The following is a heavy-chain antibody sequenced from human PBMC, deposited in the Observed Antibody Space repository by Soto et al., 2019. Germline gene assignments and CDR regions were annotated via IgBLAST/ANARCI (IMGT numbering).Heavy chain of an antibody. CDR3: SRARYCTSPSCYNHYYYGMDI. J-gene: IGHJ6*02. CDR2: IGAYNGKT. CDR1: GYTFTKYG. V-gene: IGHV1-18*04. D-gene: IGHD2-2*02. Sequence: QEQLVQSGGEVKKPGASVRVSCKASGYTFTKYGITWVRQAPGQGLEWMGWIGAYNGKTNYARELQGRVIMTADTSASTAYMELRSLRSDDTAVYYCSRARYCTSPSCYNHYYYGMDIWGQGTTVSVSS.